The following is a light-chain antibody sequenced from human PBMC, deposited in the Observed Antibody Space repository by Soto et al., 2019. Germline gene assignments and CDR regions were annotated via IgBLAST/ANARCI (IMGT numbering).Light chain of an antibody. CDR2: EVV. CDR3: SSYTSALTNI. CDR1: SSDGVGFNS. J-gene: IGLJ1*01. V-gene: IGLV2-14*01. Sequence: QSVLTQPASVSGSPGQSITISCTGTSSDGVGFNSVSWYQLRPGTAPKLILYEVVDRPSGAAYLFPGSKSGNTASLTISGIQAADGADYFCSSYTSALTNIFGRGTKVT.